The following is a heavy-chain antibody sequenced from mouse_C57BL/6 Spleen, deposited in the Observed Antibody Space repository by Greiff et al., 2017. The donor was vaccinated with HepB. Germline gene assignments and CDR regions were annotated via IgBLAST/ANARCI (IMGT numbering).Heavy chain of an antibody. CDR3: VRNPDWYFDV. CDR2: IYPGDGDT. V-gene: IGHV1-82*01. CDR1: GYAFSSSW. J-gene: IGHJ1*03. Sequence: QVQLQQSGPELVKPGASVKISCKASGYAFSSSWMNWVKQRPGKGLEWIGRIYPGDGDTNYNGKFKGKATLTADKSSSTAYMQLSSLTSEDSAVYFCVRNPDWYFDVWGTGTTVTVSS.